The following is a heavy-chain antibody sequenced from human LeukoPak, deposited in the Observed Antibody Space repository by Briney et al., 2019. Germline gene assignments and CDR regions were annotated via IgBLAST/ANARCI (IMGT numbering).Heavy chain of an antibody. D-gene: IGHD5-18*01. V-gene: IGHV4-39*07. CDR2: TYYSGST. Sequence: SETLSLTCTVSGGSISSSSYYWGWIRQPPGKGLEWIGSTYYSGSTYYNPSLKSRVTISVDTSKNQFSLKLSSVTAADTAVYYCARETGYSYGRLDYWGQGTLVTVSS. CDR1: GGSISSSSYY. J-gene: IGHJ4*02. CDR3: ARETGYSYGRLDY.